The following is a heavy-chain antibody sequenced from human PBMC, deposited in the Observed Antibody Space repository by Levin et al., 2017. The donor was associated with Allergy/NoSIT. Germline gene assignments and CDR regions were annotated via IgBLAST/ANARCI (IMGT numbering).Heavy chain of an antibody. CDR1: GHTFTTYS. Sequence: ASVKVSCKASGHTFTTYSISWVRQAPGQGLEWMGWSSGYNGNTNNAQKFQGRVTVTTDRSTSTAYMELRSLRSDDTAVYYCASSDYGGMFYFDYWGQGTLVTVSS. D-gene: IGHD4-23*01. CDR2: SSGYNGNT. CDR3: ASSDYGGMFYFDY. J-gene: IGHJ4*02. V-gene: IGHV1-18*04.